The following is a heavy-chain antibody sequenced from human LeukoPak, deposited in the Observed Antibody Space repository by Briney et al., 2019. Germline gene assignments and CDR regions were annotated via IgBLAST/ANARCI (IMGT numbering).Heavy chain of an antibody. CDR3: ARGGDGDCYPY. V-gene: IGHV4-34*01. CDR2: INHSGST. Sequence: PSETLSLTCTVSGGPISSYYWSWIRQPPGKGLEWIGEINHSGSTNYNPSLKSRVTISVDTSKNQFSLKLSSVTAADTAVYYCARGGDGDCYPYWGQGTLFTVSS. CDR1: GGPISSYY. D-gene: IGHD2-21*02. J-gene: IGHJ4*02.